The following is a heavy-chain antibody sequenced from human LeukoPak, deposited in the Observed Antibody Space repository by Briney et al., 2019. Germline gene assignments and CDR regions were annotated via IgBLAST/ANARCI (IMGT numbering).Heavy chain of an antibody. CDR3: ARAAPAATAGVDY. D-gene: IGHD2-2*01. V-gene: IGHV3-21*01. Sequence: GGSLRLPCAASGFTFSGYSMNWVRQAPGKGLEWVSSISSSSSYIYYADSVKGRFTISRDNAKNSLYLQMNSLRAEDTAVYYCARAAPAATAGVDYWGQGTLVTVPS. J-gene: IGHJ4*02. CDR1: GFTFSGYS. CDR2: ISSSSSYI.